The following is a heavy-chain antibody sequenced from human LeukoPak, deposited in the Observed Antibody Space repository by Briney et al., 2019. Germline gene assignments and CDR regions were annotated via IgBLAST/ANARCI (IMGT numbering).Heavy chain of an antibody. J-gene: IGHJ4*02. D-gene: IGHD3-3*01. CDR2: INPSGGST. Sequence: GASVKVSCKASGYTFTGYYMHWVRQAPGQGLEWMGIINPSGGSTSYAQKFQGRVTMTRDTSTSTVYMELSSLRSEDTAVYYCARDHSSSQFWSGYDFAYWGQGTLVTVSS. CDR1: GYTFTGYY. CDR3: ARDHSSSQFWSGYDFAY. V-gene: IGHV1-46*01.